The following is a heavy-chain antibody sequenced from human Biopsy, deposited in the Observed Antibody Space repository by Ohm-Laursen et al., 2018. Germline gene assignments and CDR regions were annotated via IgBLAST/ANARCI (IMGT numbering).Heavy chain of an antibody. J-gene: IGHJ6*02. V-gene: IGHV4-59*01. CDR2: VYYSGTT. CDR1: GGSIGSFF. CDR3: TRATNSTGWPYYYFYGMDI. D-gene: IGHD2/OR15-2a*01. Sequence: TLSLTCTVSGGSIGSFFWIWIPQPPGKGLEWIGYVYYSGTTNYNPFLRSLVTISVDTSMNQISLRLQSVTAADTAIYYCTRATNSTGWPYYYFYGMDIWGQGTTVTVSS.